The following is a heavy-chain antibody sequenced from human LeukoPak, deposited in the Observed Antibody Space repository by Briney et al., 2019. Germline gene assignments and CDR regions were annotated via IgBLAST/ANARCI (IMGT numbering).Heavy chain of an antibody. D-gene: IGHD3/OR15-3a*01. V-gene: IGHV3-21*01. CDR3: AHRAIFGPYGWFDP. CDR1: GFTFSSYS. CDR2: ISSSGSYI. Sequence: GGSLRLSCAASGFTFSSYSMNWVRQAPGKGLEWVSSISSSGSYIYYADSVKGRFTISRDNAKNSLYLQMNSLRAEDTAVYYCAHRAIFGPYGWFDPWGQGTLVTVSS. J-gene: IGHJ5*02.